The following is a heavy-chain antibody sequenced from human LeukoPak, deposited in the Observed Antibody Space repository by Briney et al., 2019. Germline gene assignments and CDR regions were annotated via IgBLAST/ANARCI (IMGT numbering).Heavy chain of an antibody. Sequence: SETLSLTCTVSGGSISSSSYYWGWIRQPPGKGLEWIGSMYYSGSTYYSPSLKSRVTISVDTSKNQFSLKLSSVTAADTAVYYCARHRVRRDTAMAYSLYFDYWGQGTLVTVSS. V-gene: IGHV4-39*01. CDR3: ARHRVRRDTAMAYSLYFDY. D-gene: IGHD5-18*01. CDR2: MYYSGST. CDR1: GGSISSSSYY. J-gene: IGHJ4*02.